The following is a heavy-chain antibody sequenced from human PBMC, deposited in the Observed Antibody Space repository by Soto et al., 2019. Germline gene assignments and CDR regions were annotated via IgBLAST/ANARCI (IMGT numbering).Heavy chain of an antibody. CDR1: GGTFNTYA. CDR2: ISPMFGAA. D-gene: IGHD3-10*01. V-gene: IGHV1-69*19. J-gene: IGHJ4*02. CDR3: AREVQVHTPAFVY. Sequence: QVQLVQSGAEIKKPGSSVNVCCQSSGGTFNTYAMNWVRQAPGQGPEWMGDISPMFGAANYAPKFQGRVTITADESTGTSYMQLSSLTSEDTALYFCAREVQVHTPAFVYWGQGTLVTVSS.